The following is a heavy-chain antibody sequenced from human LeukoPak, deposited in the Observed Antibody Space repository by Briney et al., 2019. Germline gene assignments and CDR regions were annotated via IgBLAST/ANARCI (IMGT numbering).Heavy chain of an antibody. CDR1: GGSISSSSYY. Sequence: SETLSLTCTVSGGSISSSSYYWGWIRQPPGKGLEWIGSIYYSGSTYYNPSLKSRVTISVDTSKNQFSLKLSSVTAADTAVYYCARHGWDVVVPAVLSGSAYNWFDPWGQGTLVTVSS. D-gene: IGHD2-2*01. V-gene: IGHV4-39*01. CDR3: ARHGWDVVVPAVLSGSAYNWFDP. J-gene: IGHJ5*02. CDR2: IYYSGST.